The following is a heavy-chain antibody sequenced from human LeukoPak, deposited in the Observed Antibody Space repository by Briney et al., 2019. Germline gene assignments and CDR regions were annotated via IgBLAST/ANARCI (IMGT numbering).Heavy chain of an antibody. CDR3: ARDRVVGATARWFDP. CDR2: IYTSGST. V-gene: IGHV4-4*07. D-gene: IGHD1-26*01. CDR1: GGSISSYY. J-gene: IGHJ5*02. Sequence: SETLSLTCTVSGGSISSYYWSWIRQPAGKRLEWIGRIYTSGSTNYNPSLKSRVTMSVDTSKNQFSLKLSSVTAADTAVYYCARDRVVGATARWFDPWGQGTLVTVSS.